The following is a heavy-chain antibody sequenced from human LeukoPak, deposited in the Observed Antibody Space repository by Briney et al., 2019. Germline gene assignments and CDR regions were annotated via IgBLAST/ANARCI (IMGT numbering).Heavy chain of an antibody. V-gene: IGHV4-59*01. CDR1: GGSISSYY. CDR3: ARAPTYYYGSGSYYNYYYYYYMDV. J-gene: IGHJ6*03. CDR2: IYYSGST. Sequence: SETLSLTCTVSGGSISSYYWSWIRQPPGKGLEWIGYIYYSGSTNYNPSLKSRVTISVDTSKNQFSLKLSSVTAADTAVYYCARAPTYYYGSGSYYNYYYYYYMDVWGKGTTVTISS. D-gene: IGHD3-10*01.